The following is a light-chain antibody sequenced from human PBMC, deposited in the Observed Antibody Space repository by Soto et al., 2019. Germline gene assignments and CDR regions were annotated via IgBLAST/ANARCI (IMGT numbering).Light chain of an antibody. Sequence: DNQMSEFPSSQSASVGERLTITCPASQGISSWLAWYQQKPGKAPKFLIYAASTLQSGVPYRFSGSGSGTDFTLTISSLQPDDVATYCCQQYKSYSKTFGQGTKVDIK. J-gene: IGKJ1*01. CDR1: QGISSW. V-gene: IGKV1D-16*01. CDR3: QQYKSYSKT. CDR2: AAS.